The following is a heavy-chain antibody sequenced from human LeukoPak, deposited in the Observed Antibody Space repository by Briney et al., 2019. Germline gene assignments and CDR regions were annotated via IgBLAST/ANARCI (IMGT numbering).Heavy chain of an antibody. CDR2: VYYRGST. CDR1: GGSISRAGYY. V-gene: IGHV4-31*03. D-gene: IGHD2-8*02. CDR3: PSGEETDEEITGAFDI. Sequence: PSQTLSLTCTVSGGSISRAGYYGGCIRQHPGKGRGCNGYVYYRGSTYYNTSLKSRVTISVDTSKNQFSLKLSSVAAAETAVYYCPSGEETDEEITGAFDIWGQGTLVTVSS. J-gene: IGHJ3*02.